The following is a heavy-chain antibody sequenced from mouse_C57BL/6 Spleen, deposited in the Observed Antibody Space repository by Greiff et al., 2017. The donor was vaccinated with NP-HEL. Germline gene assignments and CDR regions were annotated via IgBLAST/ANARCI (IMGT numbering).Heavy chain of an antibody. CDR3: ARPIITTVVEGYFEV. V-gene: IGHV1-81*01. D-gene: IGHD1-1*01. J-gene: IGHJ1*03. CDR2: IYPRSGNT. Sequence: QVQLKQSGAELARPGASVKLSCKASGYTFTSYGISWVKQRTGQGLEWIGEIYPRSGNTYYNEKFKGKATLTADKSSSTAYMELRSLTSEDSAVYFCARPIITTVVEGYFEVWGTGTTVTVSS. CDR1: GYTFTSYG.